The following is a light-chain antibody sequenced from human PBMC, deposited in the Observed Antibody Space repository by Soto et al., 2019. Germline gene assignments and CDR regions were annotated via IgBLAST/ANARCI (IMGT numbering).Light chain of an antibody. CDR2: KAS. V-gene: IGKV1-5*03. CDR3: QQYTTYSYS. J-gene: IGKJ2*03. Sequence: DIQMTQSPSTLSGSVGDRVTITCRASQTISSWLAWYQQKPGKAPKLLIYKASTLKSGVPSRFSGSGSGTEFTLTISSLQPEDFALYYCQQYTTYSYSFGQGT. CDR1: QTISSW.